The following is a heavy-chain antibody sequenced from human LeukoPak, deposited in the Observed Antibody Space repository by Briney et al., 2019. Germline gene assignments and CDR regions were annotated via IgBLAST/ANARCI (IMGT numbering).Heavy chain of an antibody. CDR3: ARELFGRRCDAFDI. CDR2: ISSSSSYI. D-gene: IGHD3-16*01. V-gene: IGHV3-21*01. CDR1: GFTFSSYS. J-gene: IGHJ3*02. Sequence: GSLRLSCAASGFTFSSYSMNWVRQAPGKGLEWVSSISSSSSYIYYADSVKGRFTISRDNDKNSLYLQMNSLRAEDTAVYYCARELFGRRCDAFDIWGQGTMVTVSS.